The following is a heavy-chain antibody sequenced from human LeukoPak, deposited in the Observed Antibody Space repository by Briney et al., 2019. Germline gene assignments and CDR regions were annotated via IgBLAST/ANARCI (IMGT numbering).Heavy chain of an antibody. V-gene: IGHV3-48*01. CDR2: IDTSSTTK. D-gene: IGHD3-10*01. J-gene: IGHJ1*01. CDR3: AGPLGSPYFHH. Sequence: GGSLRLSCAASGFSFSSSGTNWVRQAPGKGLQWVSYIDTSSTTKNYADSVKGRFTISRDNAKNSLYLQMNSLRVEDTAVYYCAGPLGSPYFHHWGQGTLVTVSS. CDR1: GFSFSSSG.